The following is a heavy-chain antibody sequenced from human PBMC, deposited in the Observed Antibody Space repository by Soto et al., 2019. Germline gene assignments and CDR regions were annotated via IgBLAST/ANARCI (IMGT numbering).Heavy chain of an antibody. D-gene: IGHD6-6*01. CDR3: ARDLYPSSAPFDP. Sequence: SETLSLTCTVSGGSISSYYWSWIRQPPGKGLEWIGYIYYSGSTNYNPSLKSRVTITRDTSASTAYMELSSLRSEDTAVYYCARDLYPSSAPFDPWGQGTLVTVSS. J-gene: IGHJ5*02. V-gene: IGHV4-59*01. CDR1: GGSISSYY. CDR2: IYYSGST.